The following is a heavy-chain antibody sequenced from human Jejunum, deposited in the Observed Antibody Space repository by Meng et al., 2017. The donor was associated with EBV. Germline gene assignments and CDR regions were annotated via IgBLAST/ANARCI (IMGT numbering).Heavy chain of an antibody. Sequence: VQPGQSGAEVKKPGASVKGSCKASGYTFTSYGISWVRQAPGQGLEWMAWISAYNGKTNYAQNLQGRVTLTTDTSTTTTYMELRSLRSDDTAVYYCARDGPDYGNYINFDYWGQGTLVTVSS. CDR3: ARDGPDYGNYINFDY. J-gene: IGHJ4*02. CDR2: ISAYNGKT. CDR1: GYTFTSYG. V-gene: IGHV1-18*01. D-gene: IGHD4-11*01.